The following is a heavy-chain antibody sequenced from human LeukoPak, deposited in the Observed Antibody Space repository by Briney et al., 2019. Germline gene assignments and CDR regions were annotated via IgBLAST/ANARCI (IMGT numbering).Heavy chain of an antibody. CDR3: ARDWKADF. CDR2: ISWNSGSI. J-gene: IGHJ4*01. Sequence: GGSLRLSCAASGFTFDDYAMHWVRQAPGKGLEWVSGISWNSGSIGYADSVKGRFTISRDNAKNSLYLQMNSLRAEDTAKYYCARDWKADFWGHGTLVTVSS. D-gene: IGHD1-1*01. CDR1: GFTFDDYA. V-gene: IGHV3-9*01.